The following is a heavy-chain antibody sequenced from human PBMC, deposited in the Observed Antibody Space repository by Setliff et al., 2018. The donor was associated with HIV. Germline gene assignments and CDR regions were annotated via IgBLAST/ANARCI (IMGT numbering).Heavy chain of an antibody. CDR2: ISYRGRT. CDR1: GYSISNDYY. V-gene: IGHV4-38-2*01. D-gene: IGHD5-12*01. CDR3: AFSKQMATMAFDY. J-gene: IGHJ4*02. Sequence: PSETLSLTCAVSGYSISNDYYWGWIRQPPGKGLEWIGSISYRGRTYYNPFLKSRLSISVDTSKNQLSLKLSSVTAADTAVYYCAFSKQMATMAFDYWGQGALVTVSS.